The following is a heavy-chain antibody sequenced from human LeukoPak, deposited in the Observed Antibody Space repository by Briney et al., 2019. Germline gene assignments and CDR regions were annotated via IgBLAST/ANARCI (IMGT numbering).Heavy chain of an antibody. CDR3: ARQAVARPFDL. J-gene: IGHJ3*01. CDR2: ISSSSAYV. CDR1: GFIFSDYS. V-gene: IGHV3-21*06. Sequence: GGSLRLSCVASGFIFSDYSMDWVRQAPGKGLEWVSSISSSSAYVFYSDSVKGRFTISRDNAQSSLYLQMNSLRAEDTAVYYCARQAVARPFDLWGQGTMVAVSS.